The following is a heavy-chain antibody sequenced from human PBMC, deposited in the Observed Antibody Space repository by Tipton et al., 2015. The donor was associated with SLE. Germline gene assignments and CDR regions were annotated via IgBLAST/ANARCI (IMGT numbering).Heavy chain of an antibody. CDR1: GYIFTSYG. CDR2: ISVYNGDT. Sequence: QVQLVQSGAEVKKPGASVKVSCKASGYIFTSYGISWVRQAPGQGLEWMGWISVYNGDTRYPQKLQGRVTMTTDPSTNTAYMELRSLRSDDTAVYYCARRLSSGWYGDYYYMDAWGKGTTVTVSS. D-gene: IGHD6-19*01. CDR3: ARRLSSGWYGDYYYMDA. V-gene: IGHV1-18*01. J-gene: IGHJ6*03.